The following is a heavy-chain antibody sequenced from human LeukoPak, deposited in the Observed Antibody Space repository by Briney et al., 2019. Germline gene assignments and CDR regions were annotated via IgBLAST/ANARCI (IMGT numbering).Heavy chain of an antibody. J-gene: IGHJ2*01. D-gene: IGHD3-16*01. CDR1: GFTFSSYE. CDR2: ISSSGSTI. V-gene: IGHV3-48*03. CDR3: AREGGLGWYLDL. Sequence: GGSLRLSCAASGFTFSSYEMNWVRQAPGKGLEWVSYISSSGSTIYYADSVKGRFTISRDNAKNSLYLQMSSLRAEDTAVYYCAREGGLGWYLDLWGRGNLITVSS.